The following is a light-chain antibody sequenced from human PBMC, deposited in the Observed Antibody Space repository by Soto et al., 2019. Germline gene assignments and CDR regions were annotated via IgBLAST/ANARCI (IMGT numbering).Light chain of an antibody. V-gene: IGKV1-27*01. J-gene: IGKJ3*01. CDR3: QKYSSVPV. CDR2: GAS. Sequence: DIQMTQSPSSLSASVGDRVTITCRASQGISSFVAWYQQKPGKVPRLLISGASTLQSGVPSRFSGSGSGTDFTLTITSLQPEDVATYYCQKYSSVPVFGPGTKVEIK. CDR1: QGISSF.